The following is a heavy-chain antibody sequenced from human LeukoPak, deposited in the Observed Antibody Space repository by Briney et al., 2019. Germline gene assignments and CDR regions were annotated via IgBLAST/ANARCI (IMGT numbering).Heavy chain of an antibody. J-gene: IGHJ4*02. D-gene: IGHD1-26*01. CDR3: ARDPVGGSTIFDY. V-gene: IGHV6-1*01. CDR2: TYYRSKWYY. CDR1: GDSVSSNSAA. Sequence: SQTLSLICAISGDSVSSNSAAWNWIRQSPSRGLEWLVRTYYRSKWYYDYAVAVKSRISINPDTSKNQFSLQLSSVTPEDTAVYYCARDPVGGSTIFDYWGQGTLVTVSS.